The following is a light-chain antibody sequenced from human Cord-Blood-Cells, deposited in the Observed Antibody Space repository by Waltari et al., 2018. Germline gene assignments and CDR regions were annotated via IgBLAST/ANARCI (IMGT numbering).Light chain of an antibody. Sequence: QSALTQPASVSGSPGQSITISCTGTSSDVGSYNLVSWYQQHPGKAPKLMIYEGSKRPSGVSNRFSGSKSGTTASMTISGLQAEDEADYYCCSYAGRSTLVFGGGTKLTVL. CDR2: EGS. J-gene: IGLJ2*01. CDR3: CSYAGRSTLV. V-gene: IGLV2-23*01. CDR1: SSDVGSYNL.